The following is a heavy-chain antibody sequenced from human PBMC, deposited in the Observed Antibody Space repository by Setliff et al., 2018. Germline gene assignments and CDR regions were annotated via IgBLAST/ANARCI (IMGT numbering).Heavy chain of an antibody. J-gene: IGHJ4*02. D-gene: IGHD3-10*01. CDR2: VHYSGST. CDR1: GGFFTGFY. V-gene: IGHV4-59*01. CDR3: ARHRGASFDS. Sequence: PSETLSLTCSVSGGFFTGFYWSWLRQSPGKGPKWIGYVHYSGSTLYTPSLKSRVTISLDTSKNQINLSLSSLTAADTAVYYCARHRGASFDSWGQGVLVTVSS.